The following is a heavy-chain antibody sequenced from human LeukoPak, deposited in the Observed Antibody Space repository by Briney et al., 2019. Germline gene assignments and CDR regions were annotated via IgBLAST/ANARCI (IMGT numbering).Heavy chain of an antibody. CDR3: ARGGPVDTVLFY. CDR2: IYYSGST. V-gene: IGHV4-39*07. Sequence: SETLSLTCTVSGGSISSSSYYWGWIRQPPGKGLEWIGSIYYSGSTYYNPSLKSRVTISVDTSKNQFSLKLSSVTAADTAVYYCARGGPVDTVLFYWGQGTLVTVSS. D-gene: IGHD5-18*01. CDR1: GGSISSSSYY. J-gene: IGHJ4*02.